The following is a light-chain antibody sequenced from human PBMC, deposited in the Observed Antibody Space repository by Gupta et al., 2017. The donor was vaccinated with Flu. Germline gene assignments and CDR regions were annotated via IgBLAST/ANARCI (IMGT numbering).Light chain of an antibody. J-gene: IGKJ2*03. Sequence: EIVLTQSPATLSLSPGERATLFCRASQSVSNSLAWYQQKPGQPPNLLIYDASNRATGIPARFSGSGSGTDLTLTISSRESEDSAVYYCHHRSGGPPFSFGQGTKLEIK. CDR3: HHRSGGPPFS. CDR1: QSVSNS. CDR2: DAS. V-gene: IGKV3-11*01.